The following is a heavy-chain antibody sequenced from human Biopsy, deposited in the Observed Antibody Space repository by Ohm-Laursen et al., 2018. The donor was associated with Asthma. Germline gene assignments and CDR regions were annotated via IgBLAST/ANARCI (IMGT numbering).Heavy chain of an antibody. CDR1: GYNFIRHS. Sequence: SSVKVSCKASGYNFIRHSLSWVRQAPGQGPEWMGWIHTNTGNPTYAHGFTGRCVFSLDTSVSTAYLQISRLKSEDTAVYYCARVQRDFSTGYFTFDNWGQGTLVTVSS. CDR2: IHTNTGNP. J-gene: IGHJ4*02. V-gene: IGHV7-4-1*02. CDR3: ARVQRDFSTGYFTFDN. D-gene: IGHD3/OR15-3a*01.